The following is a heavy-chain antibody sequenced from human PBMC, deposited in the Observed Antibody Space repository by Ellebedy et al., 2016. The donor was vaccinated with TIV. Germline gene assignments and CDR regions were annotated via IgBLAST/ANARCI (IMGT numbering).Heavy chain of an antibody. Sequence: SSGVTRVPFDNYDMTWVRQAPGKGREWVSALNWNGGKTTYADSVKGRFTISRDNAKNSLYLQMNSLRAEDTALYFCARIPYEFWSLSYSDDWGQGTPVTVTS. CDR1: RVPFDNYD. V-gene: IGHV3-20*03. D-gene: IGHD3-3*01. J-gene: IGHJ4*02. CDR3: ARIPYEFWSLSYSDD. CDR2: LNWNGGKT.